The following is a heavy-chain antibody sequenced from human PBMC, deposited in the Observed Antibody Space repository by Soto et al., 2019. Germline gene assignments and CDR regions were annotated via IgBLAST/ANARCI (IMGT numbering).Heavy chain of an antibody. V-gene: IGHV3-7*05. CDR1: GFTFSSYW. Sequence: GGSLRLSCAASGFTFSSYWMSWVRQAPGKGLEWVANIKQDGSEKYYVDSVKGRFTISRDNAKNSLYLQMNSLRAEDTAVYYCARGDYYYDSRGENGYFDYWGQGTLVTVSS. CDR3: ARGDYYYDSRGENGYFDY. CDR2: IKQDGSEK. J-gene: IGHJ4*02. D-gene: IGHD3-22*01.